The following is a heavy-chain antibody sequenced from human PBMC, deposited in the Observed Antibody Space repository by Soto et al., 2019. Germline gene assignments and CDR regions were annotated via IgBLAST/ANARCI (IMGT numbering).Heavy chain of an antibody. V-gene: IGHV3-11*06. Sequence: SLRLSCAASGFTFSDYYMSWIRQAPGKGLEWVSYISSSSSDTNYADSVRGRFTISRDNAKNSLYLQMNGLRAEDTAVYYCVRDIARVGDTYYYDYWGQGTLVTVYS. D-gene: IGHD1-26*01. CDR3: VRDIARVGDTYYYDY. CDR2: ISSSSSDT. J-gene: IGHJ4*02. CDR1: GFTFSDYY.